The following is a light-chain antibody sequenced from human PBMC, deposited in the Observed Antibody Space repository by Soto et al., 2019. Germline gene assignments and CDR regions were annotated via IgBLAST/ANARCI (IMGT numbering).Light chain of an antibody. V-gene: IGKV3D-15*01. CDR1: QSVSSN. J-gene: IGKJ4*01. CDR3: QQYNDWPLT. CDR2: DIS. Sequence: EIVMTQSPATLSVSPGERATLSCRASQSVSSNLAWYQQKPGQAPSLLIYDISARATGIPTRFSGSGSGTEFTLTISSLQSEDFAVYYCQQYNDWPLTCGEGTKVDIK.